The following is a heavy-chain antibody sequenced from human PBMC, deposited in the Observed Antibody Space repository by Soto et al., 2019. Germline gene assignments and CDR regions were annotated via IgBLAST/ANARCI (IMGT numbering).Heavy chain of an antibody. D-gene: IGHD3-10*01. CDR1: GGSVSSGSYY. Sequence: TSETLSLTCTVSGGSVSSGSYYWSWIRQPPGKGLEWIGYIYYSGSTNYNPSLKSRVTISVDTSKNQFSLKLSSVTAAETAVYYCATGGRGELSYYYYYYGMDVWGQGTTVTVSS. CDR3: ATGGRGELSYYYYYYGMDV. V-gene: IGHV4-61*01. CDR2: IYYSGST. J-gene: IGHJ6*02.